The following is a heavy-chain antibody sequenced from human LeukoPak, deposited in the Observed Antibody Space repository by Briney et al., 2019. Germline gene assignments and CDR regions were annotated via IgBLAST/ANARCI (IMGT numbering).Heavy chain of an antibody. J-gene: IGHJ6*03. CDR2: VSGSGAGT. V-gene: IGHV3-23*01. D-gene: IGHD3-3*01. Sequence: GGSLRLSCAASGFTFRSYGMTGVRQAPGKGLEGGSGVSGSGAGTKRADSVKGRFTISRDNSKNTLYLQMNSLRVEDTAVYYCAKIGRKYDFWTGFYEEEVDYMDVWGKGTTVTVSS. CDR1: GFTFRSYG. CDR3: AKIGRKYDFWTGFYEEEVDYMDV.